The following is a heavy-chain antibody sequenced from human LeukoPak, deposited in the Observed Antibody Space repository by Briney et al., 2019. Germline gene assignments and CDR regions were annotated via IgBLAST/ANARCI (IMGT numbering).Heavy chain of an antibody. Sequence: PGGSLRLSCAASGFTFSSYSMNWVRRAPGKGLEWVSSISSSSSYIYYADSVKGRFTISRDNAKNSLYLQMNSLRAEDTAVYYCARGRSYDFWSGYYMDVWGKGTTVTVSS. CDR2: ISSSSSYI. V-gene: IGHV3-21*01. CDR3: ARGRSYDFWSGYYMDV. CDR1: GFTFSSYS. D-gene: IGHD3-3*01. J-gene: IGHJ6*03.